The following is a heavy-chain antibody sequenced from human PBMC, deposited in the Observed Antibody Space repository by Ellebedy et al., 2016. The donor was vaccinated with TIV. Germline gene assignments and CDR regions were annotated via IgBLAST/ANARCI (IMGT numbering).Heavy chain of an antibody. Sequence: GGSLRLSCKGSGYTFTTYWIGWVRQMPGKGLEWMGIIYPGDSDTRYSPSFQGQVIISADKSITTAYLQWSSLKASDTAMYYCGRLGYSSFGGDYWGQGTLVTVSS. D-gene: IGHD6-19*01. CDR2: IYPGDSDT. J-gene: IGHJ4*02. CDR1: GYTFTTYW. CDR3: GRLGYSSFGGDY. V-gene: IGHV5-51*01.